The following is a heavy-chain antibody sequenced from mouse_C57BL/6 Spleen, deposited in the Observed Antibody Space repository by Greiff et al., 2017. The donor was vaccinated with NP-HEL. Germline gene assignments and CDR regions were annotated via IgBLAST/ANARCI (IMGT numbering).Heavy chain of an antibody. CDR1: GYTFTSYW. J-gene: IGHJ1*03. D-gene: IGHD1-1*01. V-gene: IGHV1-64*01. CDR3: ALNYDGSSDWYFDV. Sequence: VQLQQPGAELVKPGASVKLSCKASGYTFTSYWMHWVKQRPGQGLEWIGMIHPNSGSTNYNEKFKSKATLTVDKSSSTAYMQLSSLTSEDSAVYYCALNYDGSSDWYFDVWGTGTTVTVSS. CDR2: IHPNSGST.